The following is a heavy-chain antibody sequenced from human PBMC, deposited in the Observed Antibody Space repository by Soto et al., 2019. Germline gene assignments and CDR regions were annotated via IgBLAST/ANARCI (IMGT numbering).Heavy chain of an antibody. CDR1: GFTFSSYA. D-gene: IGHD5-12*01. J-gene: IGHJ4*02. Sequence: GGSLRLSCAASGFTFSSYAMSWVRQAPGKGLEWVSAISGSGGSTYYADSVKGRFTISRDNSKNTLYLQMNSLRAEDTAVYYCAKDQVDIVATIYMGWGQGTLVTVSS. CDR3: AKDQVDIVATIYMG. CDR2: ISGSGGST. V-gene: IGHV3-23*01.